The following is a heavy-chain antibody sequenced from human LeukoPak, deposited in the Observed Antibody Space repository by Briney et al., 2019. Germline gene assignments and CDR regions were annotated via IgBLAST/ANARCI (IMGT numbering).Heavy chain of an antibody. CDR2: IYHSGST. V-gene: IGHV4-38-2*02. Sequence: SDTLSLTCTVSGYSISSRYYWGWIRQPPGKGLEWIGSIYHSGSTYYNPSLQSRVTISIDTSKHHFSLKLTSVTAADTAVYYCARVVDTAPYYFDYWGQGTLVSVCS. CDR3: ARVVDTAPYYFDY. D-gene: IGHD5-18*01. CDR1: GYSISSRYY. J-gene: IGHJ4*02.